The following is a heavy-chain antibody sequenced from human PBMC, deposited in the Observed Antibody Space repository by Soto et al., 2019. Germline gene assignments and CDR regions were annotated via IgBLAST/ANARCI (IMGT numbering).Heavy chain of an antibody. D-gene: IGHD2-2*01. CDR2: IKQDGSEK. CDR1: GFTFSSYW. Sequence: PGGSLRLSCAASGFTFSSYWMSWVRQAPGKGLEWVANIKQDGSEKYYVDSVKGRFTISRDNAKNSLYLQMNSLRAEDTAVYYCASQLGYCSCSSCYYYYMDFWGKGTTVTVSS. J-gene: IGHJ6*03. V-gene: IGHV3-7*01. CDR3: ASQLGYCSCSSCYYYYMDF.